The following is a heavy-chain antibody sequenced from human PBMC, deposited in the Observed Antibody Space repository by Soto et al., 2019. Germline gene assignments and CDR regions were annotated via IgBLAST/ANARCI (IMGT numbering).Heavy chain of an antibody. CDR3: ASMRRSIAVAATGNWFDP. CDR2: IFYSGST. Sequence: PSETLSLTCTVSGGSISSSSYYWGWIRQPPGKGLEWIGSIFYSGSTYYNPSLKSRVTISVDTSKNQFSLKLSSVTAADTAVYYCASMRRSIAVAATGNWFDPWGQGTLVTVSS. V-gene: IGHV4-39*01. D-gene: IGHD6-19*01. CDR1: GGSISSSSYY. J-gene: IGHJ5*02.